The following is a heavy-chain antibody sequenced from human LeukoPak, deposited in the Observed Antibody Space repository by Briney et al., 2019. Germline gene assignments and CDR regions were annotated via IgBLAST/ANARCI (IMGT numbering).Heavy chain of an antibody. J-gene: IGHJ6*02. CDR2: ISYDGSNK. D-gene: IGHD3-22*01. CDR3: ATVDSYDSSRMDV. CDR1: GFTFSSYG. Sequence: PGRSLRLSCAASGFTFSSYGMHWVRQAPGKGLEWVAVISYDGSNKYYADSVKGRFTISRDNSKNTLYLRMNSLRAEDTAVYYCATVDSYDSSRMDVWGQGTTVTVSS. V-gene: IGHV3-30*03.